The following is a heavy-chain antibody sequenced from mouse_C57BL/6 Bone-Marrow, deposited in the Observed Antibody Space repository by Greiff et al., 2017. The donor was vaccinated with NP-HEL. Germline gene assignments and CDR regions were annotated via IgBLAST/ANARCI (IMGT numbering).Heavy chain of an antibody. V-gene: IGHV5-12*01. Sequence: EVQLVESGGGLVQPGGSLKLSCAASGFTFSDYYMYWVRQTPEKRLEWVAYISNGGGSTYYQDTVKGRFTISRDNAKNTLYLQMSRLKSEDTAMYYCARQEGYGNYWYFDVWGTGTTVTVSS. CDR3: ARQEGYGNYWYFDV. J-gene: IGHJ1*03. CDR1: GFTFSDYY. CDR2: ISNGGGST. D-gene: IGHD2-1*01.